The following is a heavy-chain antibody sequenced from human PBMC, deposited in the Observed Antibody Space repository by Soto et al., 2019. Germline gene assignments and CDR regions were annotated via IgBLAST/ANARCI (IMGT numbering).Heavy chain of an antibody. V-gene: IGHV4-59*01. J-gene: IGHJ4*02. CDR3: ARADYYGSGSYPLDY. CDR2: IYYSGST. Sequence: SETLSLTCTVSGGSISSYYWSWIRQPPGKGLEWIGYIYYSGSTNYNPSLKSRVTISVDTSKNQFSLKLSSVTAADTAVYYCARADYYGSGSYPLDYWGQGTLVTVSS. CDR1: GGSISSYY. D-gene: IGHD3-10*01.